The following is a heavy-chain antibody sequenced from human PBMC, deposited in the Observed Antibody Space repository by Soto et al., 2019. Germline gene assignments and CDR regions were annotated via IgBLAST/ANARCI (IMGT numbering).Heavy chain of an antibody. J-gene: IGHJ6*02. CDR1: GGSFSAYY. V-gene: IGHV4-34*12. Sequence: LTCAVYGGSFSAYYWSWVRQPPGKGLEWIGEIIHSESTKYNPSLKSRVTISVDTSKNQFSLKLSSVTAADTAVYYCARQRPTDGRWEFANYYGMDVWGQGTPVTVSS. CDR3: ARQRPTDGRWEFANYYGMDV. D-gene: IGHD1-26*01. CDR2: IIHSEST.